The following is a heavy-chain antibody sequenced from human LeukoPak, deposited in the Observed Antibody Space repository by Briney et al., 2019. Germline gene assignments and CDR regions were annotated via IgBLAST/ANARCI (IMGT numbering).Heavy chain of an antibody. V-gene: IGHV4-59*01. J-gene: IGHJ4*02. CDR2: IYYSGST. CDR1: GGSISSYY. Sequence: SETQSLTCTVSGGSISSYYWSWIRQPPGKGLEWIGYIYYSGSTNYNPSLKSRVTISVDTSKNQFSLKLSSVTAADTAVYYCARALGTNDFWSGYYTSPTFDYWGQGTLVTVSS. CDR3: ARALGTNDFWSGYYTSPTFDY. D-gene: IGHD3-3*01.